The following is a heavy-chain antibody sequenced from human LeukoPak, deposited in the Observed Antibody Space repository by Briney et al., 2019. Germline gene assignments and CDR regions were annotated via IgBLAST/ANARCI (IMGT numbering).Heavy chain of an antibody. V-gene: IGHV4-34*01. D-gene: IGHD2-2*01. CDR3: ALELVVPAALERLNAFDI. J-gene: IGHJ3*02. CDR1: GASFSGFR. Sequence: PSETLSLTCAVSGASFSGFRWHWIRQPPGKGPEWIGEINHSGGTTYNPSLKSRVTISVDTSKIQFSLNLTSVTAADTAVYYCALELVVPAALERLNAFDIWGHGTMVTVSS. CDR2: INHSGGT.